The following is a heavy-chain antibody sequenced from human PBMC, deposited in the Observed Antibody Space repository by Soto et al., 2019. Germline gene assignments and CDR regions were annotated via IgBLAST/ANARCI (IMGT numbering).Heavy chain of an antibody. D-gene: IGHD6-13*01. V-gene: IGHV4-59*08. CDR3: ARHERGLAAPDY. CDR2: IYYSGST. J-gene: IGHJ4*02. CDR1: GGSISTYY. Sequence: SETLSLTCTVSGGSISTYYWSWIRQPPGKGLEWIGYIYYSGSTNYNPSLKSRVTISVDTSKNQFSLKLSSVTAADTAVYYCARHERGLAAPDYWGQGTLVTVSS.